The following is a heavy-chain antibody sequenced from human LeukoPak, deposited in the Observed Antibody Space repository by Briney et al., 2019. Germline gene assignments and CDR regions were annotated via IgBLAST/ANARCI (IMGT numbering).Heavy chain of an antibody. D-gene: IGHD6-13*01. CDR1: GGSISSSSYY. Sequence: SETLSLTCTVSGGSISSSSYYWGWIRQPPGKGLEWIGNIYYSGSTYYNPSLRSRVTISVDTSKNQFSLKLSSVTAADTAVYYCARHGPLGSSWPSAYFDYWGQGTLVTVSS. V-gene: IGHV4-39*01. CDR3: ARHGPLGSSWPSAYFDY. CDR2: IYYSGST. J-gene: IGHJ4*02.